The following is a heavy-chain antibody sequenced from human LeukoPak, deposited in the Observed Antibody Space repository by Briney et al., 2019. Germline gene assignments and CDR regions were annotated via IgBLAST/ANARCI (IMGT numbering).Heavy chain of an antibody. CDR1: GGSISSGDYY. V-gene: IGHV4-61*08. J-gene: IGHJ4*02. Sequence: SQTLSLTCTVSGGSISSGDYYWTWIRQPPGKGLECIGYIYYSGSTNYNPSLKSRVTISVDTSKNQFSPKLSSVTAADTAVYYCARRTYFYDSSGYYFDYWGQGTLVTVSS. CDR3: ARRTYFYDSSGYYFDY. D-gene: IGHD3-22*01. CDR2: IYYSGST.